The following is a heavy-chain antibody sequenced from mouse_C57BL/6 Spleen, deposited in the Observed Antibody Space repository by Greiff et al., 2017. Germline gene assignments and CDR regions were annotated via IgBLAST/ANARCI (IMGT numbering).Heavy chain of an antibody. CDR3: ANYYGSSYIYWYFDV. D-gene: IGHD1-1*01. J-gene: IGHJ1*03. V-gene: IGHV3-6*01. Sequence: EVQLQESGPGLVKPSQSLSLTCSVTGYSITSGYYWNWIRQFPGNKLEWMGYISYDGSNNYNPSLKNRISITRDTSKNQFFLKLNSVTTEDTATYYCANYYGSSYIYWYFDVWGTGTTVTVSS. CDR1: GYSITSGYY. CDR2: ISYDGSN.